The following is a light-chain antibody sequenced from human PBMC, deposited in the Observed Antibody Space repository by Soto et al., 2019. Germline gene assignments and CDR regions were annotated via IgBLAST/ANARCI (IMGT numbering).Light chain of an antibody. V-gene: IGKV3-11*01. CDR3: QQRSNRIT. J-gene: IGKJ5*01. CDR1: QSVAGS. CDR2: DIS. Sequence: EFVLTQSPATLSLSPGERAILSCRASQSVAGSLAWYQQKPGQAPRLLIYDISTWAAAIPARFSGSGSGTDFTLTVSSLEPEDFALYYCQQRSNRITFGQGTRLEIK.